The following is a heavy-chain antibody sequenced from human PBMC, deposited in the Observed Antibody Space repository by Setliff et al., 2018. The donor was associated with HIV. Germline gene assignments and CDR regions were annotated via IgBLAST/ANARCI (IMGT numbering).Heavy chain of an antibody. D-gene: IGHD6-13*01. J-gene: IGHJ4*02. CDR1: GGSFSGYY. V-gene: IGHV4-34*01. CDR3: AAASSWDPLLDY. Sequence: TLSLTCAVYGGSFSGYYWSWIRQPPGKGLEWIGEIDHSGSTNYSPSLKSRVTISVDTSMDQFSLKLNSVTAADTAVYYCAAASSWDPLLDYWGQGTLVTVSS. CDR2: IDHSGST.